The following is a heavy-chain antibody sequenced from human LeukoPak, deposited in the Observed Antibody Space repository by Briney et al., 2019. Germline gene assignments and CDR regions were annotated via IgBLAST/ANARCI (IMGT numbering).Heavy chain of an antibody. V-gene: IGHV1-3*01. CDR2: INAGNGNT. D-gene: IGHD3-22*01. CDR1: GYTFTSYA. CDR3: AIFYDSSAGFDY. Sequence: ASVKVSCKASGYTFTSYAMHWVRQAPGQRLEWMGWINAGNGNTKYSQKLQGRVTITRDTSASTAYMELSSLRSEDTAVYYCAIFYDSSAGFDYWGQGTLVTVSS. J-gene: IGHJ4*02.